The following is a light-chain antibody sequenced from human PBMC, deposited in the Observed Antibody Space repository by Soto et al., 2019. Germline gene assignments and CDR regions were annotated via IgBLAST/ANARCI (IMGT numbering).Light chain of an antibody. Sequence: DIQVTQSPATLSASVGDTVSITCRASQSVLTWLAWYQQKPGKAPNLLIYKASRLRDGFPSRFSGSGSGTDFTLTITSLQPDDFASYFCQHYFSYPYAFGQGTKLEI. J-gene: IGKJ2*01. CDR2: KAS. CDR3: QHYFSYPYA. V-gene: IGKV1-5*03. CDR1: QSVLTW.